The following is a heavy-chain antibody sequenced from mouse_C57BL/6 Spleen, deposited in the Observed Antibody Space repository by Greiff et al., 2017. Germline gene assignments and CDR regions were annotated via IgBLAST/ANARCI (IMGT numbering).Heavy chain of an antibody. V-gene: IGHV1-52*01. Sequence: QVQLQQPGAELVRPGSSVKLSCKASGYTFTSYWMHWVKQRPIQGLEWIGNIDPSDSETHYNQKFKDKDTLTVDKSSSTAYMQLSSLTSEDSAVYYCARKGDSSGPWYFDVWGTGTTVTVSS. CDR3: ARKGDSSGPWYFDV. CDR2: IDPSDSET. CDR1: GYTFTSYW. J-gene: IGHJ1*03. D-gene: IGHD3-2*02.